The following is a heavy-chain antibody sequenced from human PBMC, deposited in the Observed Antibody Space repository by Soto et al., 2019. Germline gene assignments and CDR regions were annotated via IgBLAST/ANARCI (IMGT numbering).Heavy chain of an antibody. J-gene: IGHJ6*02. Sequence: QVQLVQSGAEVKKPGASVKVSCKASGYTFTSYGISWVRQAPGQGLEWMGWISAYNGNTNYAQKLQGRVTMTTDTSTSTAYMGLRSLRSDDTAVYYCALGVRTIYYYYGMDVWGQGTTVTVSS. CDR1: GYTFTSYG. V-gene: IGHV1-18*01. CDR3: ALGVRTIYYYYGMDV. CDR2: ISAYNGNT. D-gene: IGHD3-10*01.